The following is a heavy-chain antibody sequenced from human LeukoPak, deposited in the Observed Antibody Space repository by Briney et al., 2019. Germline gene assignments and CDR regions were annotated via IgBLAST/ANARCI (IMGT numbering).Heavy chain of an antibody. Sequence: SGGSLRLSCAASGFTFNTFNVNWVRQAPGKGLEWVSSITSGGDYIYYADSVKGRFTTSRDNAKNSLSLQLNSLRVEDTAVYYCARGHYEVLAASYKWTPDYWGQGTLVTVSS. CDR3: ARGHYEVLAASYKWTPDY. CDR2: ITSGGDYI. V-gene: IGHV3-21*01. J-gene: IGHJ4*02. D-gene: IGHD3-9*01. CDR1: GFTFNTFN.